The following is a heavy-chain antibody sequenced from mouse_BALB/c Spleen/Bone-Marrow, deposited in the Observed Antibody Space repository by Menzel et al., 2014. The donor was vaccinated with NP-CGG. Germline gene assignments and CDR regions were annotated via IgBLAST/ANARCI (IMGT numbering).Heavy chain of an antibody. Sequence: EVHLVESGGGLVQPGGSLKLSCAASGFDFSRYWMSWVQQAPGKGLEWIGEINPESRTINYSPSLKDKFIISRDNAKNTLYLRLNKVRSEDTALYYCARLDCYGYLNYWGQGTTLTVSS. D-gene: IGHD1-1*01. CDR2: INPESRTI. CDR1: GFDFSRYW. V-gene: IGHV4-1*02. J-gene: IGHJ2*01. CDR3: ARLDCYGYLNY.